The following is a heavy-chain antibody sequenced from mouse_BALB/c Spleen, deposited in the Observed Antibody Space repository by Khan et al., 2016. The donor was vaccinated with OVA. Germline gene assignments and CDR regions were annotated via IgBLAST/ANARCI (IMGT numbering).Heavy chain of an antibody. J-gene: IGHJ3*01. V-gene: IGHV2-9*02. D-gene: IGHD1-1*01. CDR3: ARVFYYGAWFAY. Sequence: QVQLKQSGPGLVAPSQTLSITCTVTGFSLSSYGVHWVRQPPGKGLEWLGVIWAGGSTNHNSALMSRLSISKDNSKSQVFLKMNSLQTDDTAMYCCARVFYYGAWFAYWGQGTLVTVSA. CDR2: IWAGGST. CDR1: GFSLSSYG.